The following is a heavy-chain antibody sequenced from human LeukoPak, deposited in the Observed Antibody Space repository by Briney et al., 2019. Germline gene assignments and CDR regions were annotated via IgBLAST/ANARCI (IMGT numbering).Heavy chain of an antibody. CDR3: ARDGLEGSIL. D-gene: IGHD5-24*01. Sequence: SEILSLTCTVSGGSISGYYWSWIRQPPGKGLEWIGYIYNSGSTTYNPSLKSRVTISVDTSKNQFSLRLRSVTAADTAVYYCARDGLEGSILWGQGTLVTVSS. CDR1: GGSISGYY. J-gene: IGHJ4*02. CDR2: IYNSGST. V-gene: IGHV4-59*01.